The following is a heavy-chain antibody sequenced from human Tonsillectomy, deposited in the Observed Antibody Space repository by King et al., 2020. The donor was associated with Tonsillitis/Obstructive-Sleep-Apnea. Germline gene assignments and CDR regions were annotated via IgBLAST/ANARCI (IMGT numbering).Heavy chain of an antibody. V-gene: IGHV4-4*02. CDR2: VYHRGST. Sequence: QLQESGPGLVKPSGTLSLTCAVSGASISSTNWWSWVRQPPGKGLEWIGEVYHRGSTNYNPSLKSQVTISVDTSKNQFSLNLNSVTAADTAVYYCTSWDCSATSCYPKYYYYYYIDVWGKGTTVTVSS. CDR1: GASISSTNW. J-gene: IGHJ6*03. CDR3: TSWDCSATSCYPKYYYYYYIDV. D-gene: IGHD2-2*01.